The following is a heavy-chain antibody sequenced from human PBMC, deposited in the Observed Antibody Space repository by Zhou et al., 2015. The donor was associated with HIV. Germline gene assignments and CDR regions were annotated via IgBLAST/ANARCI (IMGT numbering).Heavy chain of an antibody. CDR1: GGTFSSYA. CDR3: ARYRPPITMVRGVSNWFDP. V-gene: IGHV1-69*01. D-gene: IGHD3-10*01. Sequence: QVQLVQSGAEVKKPGSSVKVSCKASGGTFSSYAISWVRQAPGQGLEWMGGIIPIFGTANYAQKFQGRVTITADESTSTAYMELSSLRSEDTAVYYCARYRPPITMVRGVSNWFDPGAREPWSPSPQ. J-gene: IGHJ5*02. CDR2: IIPIFGTA.